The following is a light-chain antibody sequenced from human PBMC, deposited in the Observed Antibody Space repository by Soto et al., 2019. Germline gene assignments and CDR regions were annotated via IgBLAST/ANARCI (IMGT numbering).Light chain of an antibody. V-gene: IGKV3-20*01. CDR3: QQHGTSPYT. CDR1: QSLRSSY. CDR2: GAS. J-gene: IGKJ2*01. Sequence: EVVLTQPPNTLSLSPGERATLSCWASQSLRSSYLAWYQRKPGQAPRLLMFGASRRATGIPDRFNDSGSGTDFILTISRLEPEDVAVYYCQQHGTSPYTFGQGTVLEIK.